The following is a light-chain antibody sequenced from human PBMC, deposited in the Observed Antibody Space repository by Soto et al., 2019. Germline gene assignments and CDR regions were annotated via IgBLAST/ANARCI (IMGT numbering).Light chain of an antibody. V-gene: IGLV2-8*01. CDR1: SSDVGGYNY. Sequence: QSVLTQPPSASGSPGQSVTISCTGTSSDVGGYNYVSWYQHHPGKAPKLMISEVNKRPSGVPDRFSGSKSGNTASLTVPGLQADDDADYYCSSNAGSNKPYVVFGGGTKVTVL. J-gene: IGLJ2*01. CDR2: EVN. CDR3: SSNAGSNKPYVV.